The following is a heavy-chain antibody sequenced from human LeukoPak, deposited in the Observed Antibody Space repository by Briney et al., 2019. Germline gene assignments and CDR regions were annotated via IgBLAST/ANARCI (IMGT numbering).Heavy chain of an antibody. CDR2: ISAYNGNT. J-gene: IGHJ4*02. Sequence: ASVKVSCKASGYTFTSYYMHWVRQAPGQGLEWMGWISAYNGNTNYAQKLQGRVTITADKSTSTAYMELSSLRSEDTAVYYCARVKIGYYDSSVGYFDYWGQGTLVTVSS. V-gene: IGHV1-18*04. CDR1: GYTFTSYY. CDR3: ARVKIGYYDSSVGYFDY. D-gene: IGHD3-22*01.